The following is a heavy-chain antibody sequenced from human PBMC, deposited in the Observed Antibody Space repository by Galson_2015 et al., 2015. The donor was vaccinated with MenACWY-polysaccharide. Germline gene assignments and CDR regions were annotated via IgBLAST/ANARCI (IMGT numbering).Heavy chain of an antibody. Sequence: SLRLSCAASGFTFSSHAMSWVRQAPGKGLEWVSAISGSGGSTYYADSVKGRFTISRDNSKNTLYLQMNSLRAEDTAVYYCAKVTAYCGGDCYPNWYFDLWGRGTLVTVSS. D-gene: IGHD2-21*02. CDR2: ISGSGGST. CDR3: AKVTAYCGGDCYPNWYFDL. V-gene: IGHV3-23*01. J-gene: IGHJ2*01. CDR1: GFTFSSHA.